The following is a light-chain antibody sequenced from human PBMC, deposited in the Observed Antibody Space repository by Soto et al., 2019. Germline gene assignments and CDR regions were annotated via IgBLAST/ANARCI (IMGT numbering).Light chain of an antibody. CDR3: ASFAVVDTVV. CDR1: SSDVGSYNL. J-gene: IGLJ2*01. Sequence: SALTQPASVSGSVGQSITISCTGTSSDVGSYNLVSWYQQHPGKAPKLMIYEVTKRPSGVSNRLSGSKSGNTASLTISGLQAEDEADYYCASFAVVDTVVFGGGTKLTVL. V-gene: IGLV2-23*02. CDR2: EVT.